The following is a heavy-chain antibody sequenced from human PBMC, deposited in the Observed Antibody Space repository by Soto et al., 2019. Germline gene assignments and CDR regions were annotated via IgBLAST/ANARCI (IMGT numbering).Heavy chain of an antibody. J-gene: IGHJ4*02. CDR3: ARSFRLDS. V-gene: IGHV1-2*02. CDR2: INPRSGAT. Sequence: QVLLVQSGAEVKKPGASMKVSCKASGYTFSDHSIHWVRQAPGEGLEWMGWINPRSGATNYKQTFQGRVTMTRDTSITTVYMELSRLRSDVTAVYYCARSFRLDSWGQGTLITVSS. CDR1: GYTFSDHS.